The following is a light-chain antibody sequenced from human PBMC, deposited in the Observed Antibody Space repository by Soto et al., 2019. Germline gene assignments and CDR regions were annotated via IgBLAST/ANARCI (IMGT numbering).Light chain of an antibody. CDR3: QQYTTYFS. CDR2: EAA. Sequence: DIQMTQSPSTLSASVGDRVTITCRASQSIETWLDWYQQKPGKAPKLLIYEAATLQSGVPSRFSCSGSGADLTHTISSLQPDDFGTYYCQQYTTYFSFGQGTKVEIK. J-gene: IGKJ2*03. V-gene: IGKV1-5*03. CDR1: QSIETW.